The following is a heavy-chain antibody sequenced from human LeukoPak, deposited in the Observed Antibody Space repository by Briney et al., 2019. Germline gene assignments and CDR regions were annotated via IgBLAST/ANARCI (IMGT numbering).Heavy chain of an antibody. J-gene: IGHJ5*02. CDR2: ISYDGSNK. CDR3: VTGGVVPVAMFVH. CDR1: GFTFSSYG. V-gene: IGHV3-30*03. D-gene: IGHD2-2*01. Sequence: GRSLRLSCAASGFTFSSYGMHWVRQAPGKGLEWVAIISYDGSNKYYADSVQGRFTISRDNSKNTLYLQMNSLRAEDTAVYYCVTGGVVPVAMFVHWGQGTLVTVSS.